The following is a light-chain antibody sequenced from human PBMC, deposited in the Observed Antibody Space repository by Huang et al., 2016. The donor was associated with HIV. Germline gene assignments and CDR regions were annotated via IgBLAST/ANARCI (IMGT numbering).Light chain of an antibody. CDR1: QSVTHF. Sequence: EVVLTQSPATLSLSPGERATLSCRASQSVTHFLAWYQQKPGQPPRHLIYDASTRATGIPPRFSGSGSGTDFTLTISSLEPEDFAVYYCQQRNDWPPYTFGQGTRLEIK. J-gene: IGKJ2*01. CDR2: DAS. CDR3: QQRNDWPPYT. V-gene: IGKV3-11*01.